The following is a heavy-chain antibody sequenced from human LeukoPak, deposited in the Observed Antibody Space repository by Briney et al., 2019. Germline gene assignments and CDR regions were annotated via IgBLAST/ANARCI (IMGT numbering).Heavy chain of an antibody. J-gene: IGHJ4*02. Sequence: SETLSLTCTVSGGSISSYYWSWIRQPPGKGLEWIGYIYYSGSTNYNPSLKSRVTISVDTSKNQFSLKLSSVTAADTAVYYCAREFKGNWNGVAYFDYWGQGTLVTVSS. V-gene: IGHV4-59*01. CDR2: IYYSGST. CDR1: GGSISSYY. D-gene: IGHD1-1*01. CDR3: AREFKGNWNGVAYFDY.